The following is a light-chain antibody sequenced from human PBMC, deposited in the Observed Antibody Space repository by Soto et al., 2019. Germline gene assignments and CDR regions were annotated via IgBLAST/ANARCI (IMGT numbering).Light chain of an antibody. V-gene: IGKV3-20*01. CDR3: QQYGSSPRT. CDR1: KSVSSSY. Sequence: EIVLTQSPGTLSLSPGERATLSCRASKSVSSSYLAWNQQKPGQAPRLLIYGASSRATGIPDRFSGSGSGTDFTLTISRLEPEDFAVYYCQQYGSSPRTFGGGTKVEIK. J-gene: IGKJ4*01. CDR2: GAS.